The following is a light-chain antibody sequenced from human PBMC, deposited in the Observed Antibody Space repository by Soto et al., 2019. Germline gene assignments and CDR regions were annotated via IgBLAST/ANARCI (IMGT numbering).Light chain of an antibody. J-gene: IGKJ2*01. CDR2: ATS. V-gene: IGKV1-17*03. CDR1: QGISNY. Sequence: DIQMTQSPSAMSASVGDTVTITCRASQGISNYLAWFQQKPGKAPKRLIYATSSLQSGVPSRFSGSVSETELPFTISRLQPEEFATYVCLQHNSYPYTFCQRTKLEIK. CDR3: LQHNSYPYT.